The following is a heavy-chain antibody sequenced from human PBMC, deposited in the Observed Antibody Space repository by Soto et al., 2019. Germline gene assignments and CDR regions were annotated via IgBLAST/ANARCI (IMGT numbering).Heavy chain of an antibody. CDR1: GGSISSYY. J-gene: IGHJ4*02. CDR2: IYYSGST. D-gene: IGHD3-9*01. Sequence: SETLSLTCTVSGGSISSYYWSWIQQPPGKGLEWIGYIYYSGSTNYNPSLKSRVTISVDTSKNQFSLKLSSVTAADTAVYYCARRRLRYFDFDYWGQGTLVTVSS. V-gene: IGHV4-59*08. CDR3: ARRRLRYFDFDY.